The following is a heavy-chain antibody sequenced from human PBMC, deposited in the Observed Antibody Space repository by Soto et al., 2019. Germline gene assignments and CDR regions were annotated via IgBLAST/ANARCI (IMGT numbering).Heavy chain of an antibody. Sequence: QVQLQQWGAGRLKPSETLSLTCAVYGGSFSDYYWCWIRQPPGKGLGWIVEINHSGSTNYIPSLKSRVTISVDTAKNQFSLKLTSVTPADTAVYYCARGRGSPIYSYYYMDVWGKGTTVTVSS. CDR2: INHSGST. CDR3: ARGRGSPIYSYYYMDV. J-gene: IGHJ6*03. D-gene: IGHD3-10*01. V-gene: IGHV4-34*01. CDR1: GGSFSDYY.